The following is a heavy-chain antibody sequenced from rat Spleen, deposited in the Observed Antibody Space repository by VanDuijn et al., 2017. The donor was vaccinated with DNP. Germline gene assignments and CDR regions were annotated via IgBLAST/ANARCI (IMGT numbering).Heavy chain of an antibody. Sequence: QVQLKESGPGLVQPSQTLSLTCTVAGFSLTDYNVHWVRQPPGKGLEWMGRIQSGGSTDYNSALKSRLSISRDTSKSQVLLKMNSLQTEDTAMYFCARWDFYSFAYWGQGTLVTVSS. CDR3: ARWDFYSFAY. CDR1: GFSLTDYN. D-gene: IGHD5-1*01. J-gene: IGHJ3*01. V-gene: IGHV2-19*01. CDR2: IQSGGST.